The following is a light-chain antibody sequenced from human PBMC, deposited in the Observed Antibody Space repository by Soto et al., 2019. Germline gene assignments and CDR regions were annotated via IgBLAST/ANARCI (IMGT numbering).Light chain of an antibody. CDR3: QQYNSYSEA. J-gene: IGKJ1*01. CDR2: KAS. CDR1: QSINGW. V-gene: IGKV1-5*03. Sequence: DIQLPQSPSTRSASVGDRVTITCQASQSINGWLAWYQQKPGKAPKLLIYKASTLKSGVPSRFSGSGSGTEFTLTFSSLQPNDFATYYCQQYNSYSEAFGQGAKVYI.